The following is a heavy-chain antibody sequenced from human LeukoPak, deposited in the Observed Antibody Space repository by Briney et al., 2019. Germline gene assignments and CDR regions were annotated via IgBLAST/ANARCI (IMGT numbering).Heavy chain of an antibody. D-gene: IGHD3-22*01. J-gene: IGHJ4*02. Sequence: GEFLKISCKGSGYSFTSYWIGWVRQLPGKGLEWMGIIYPGDSDTRYSPSFQGQVTISADKSITTAYLQWSSLKASDTAMYYCASSDSSGHFDYWGQGTLVTVSS. CDR1: GYSFTSYW. CDR3: ASSDSSGHFDY. V-gene: IGHV5-51*01. CDR2: IYPGDSDT.